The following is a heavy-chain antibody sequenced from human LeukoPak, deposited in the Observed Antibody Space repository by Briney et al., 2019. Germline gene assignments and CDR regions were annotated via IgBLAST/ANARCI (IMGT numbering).Heavy chain of an antibody. J-gene: IGHJ4*02. Sequence: LPGGSLRLSCAASGFTFSSYAMSWVRQAPGKGLEWVSGISASGGTTYYADSVEGRFTISRDNSKNTLYVQMNSLRAEDTAVYYCAKDGQYSSSSPYYFDYWGQGTLVTVSS. CDR1: GFTFSSYA. CDR3: AKDGQYSSSSPYYFDY. CDR2: ISASGGTT. V-gene: IGHV3-23*01. D-gene: IGHD6-6*01.